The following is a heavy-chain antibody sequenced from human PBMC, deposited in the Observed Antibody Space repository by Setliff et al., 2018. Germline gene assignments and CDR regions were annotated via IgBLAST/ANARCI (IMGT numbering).Heavy chain of an antibody. CDR2: ISGDGNTV. V-gene: IGHV3-11*04. D-gene: IGHD2-8*01. CDR1: GFRFSDLY. J-gene: IGHJ4*02. CDR3: ARDRVKLTRTWYY. Sequence: GGSLRLSCAASGFRFSDLYMSWVRQVPGKGLEWLSKISGDGNTVYYADSVRGRFTISRDNAKNSLYLQMNSLRAEDSAVYYCARDRVKLTRTWYYWGQGTLVTVSS.